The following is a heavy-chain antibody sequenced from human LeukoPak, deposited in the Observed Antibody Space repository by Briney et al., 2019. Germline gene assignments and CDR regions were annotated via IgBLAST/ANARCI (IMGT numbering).Heavy chain of an antibody. CDR3: ASDYGDYPTDY. CDR1: GFTFNNYW. J-gene: IGHJ4*02. Sequence: GGSLRLSCVASGFTFNNYWMHWVRQPPGKGLVWVSRIYVDGRTANYADSVKGRFTISRDNSKNTLYLQMNSLRAEDTAVYYCASDYGDYPTDYWGQGTLVTVSS. CDR2: IYVDGRTA. D-gene: IGHD4-17*01. V-gene: IGHV3-74*01.